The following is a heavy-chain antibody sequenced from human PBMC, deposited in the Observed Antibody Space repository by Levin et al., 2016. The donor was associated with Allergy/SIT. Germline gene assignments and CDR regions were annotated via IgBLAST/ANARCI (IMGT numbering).Heavy chain of an antibody. CDR1: GNTFSSHY. CDR2: INPSGDNT. J-gene: IGHJ5*02. CDR3: ARDNSVFDTTWWFDP. V-gene: IGHV1-46*01. D-gene: IGHD3-9*01. Sequence: ASVKVSCKASGNTFSSHYVHWVRQAPGQGPEWMGLINPSGDNTWYAQTFQGRVTVTRETSANTVYMELSSLRYEDTAVYYCARDNSVFDTTWWFDPWGQGTLVIVSS.